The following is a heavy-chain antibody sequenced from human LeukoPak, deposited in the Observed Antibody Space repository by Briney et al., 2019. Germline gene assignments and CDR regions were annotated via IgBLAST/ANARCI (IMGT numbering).Heavy chain of an antibody. CDR2: MNPNSGNT. CDR3: ARGGPYYDYVWGSQTTTDY. Sequence: ASVKASCKASGYTFTSYDINWVRQATGQGLEWMGWMNPNSGNTGYAQKFQGRVTMTRNTSISTAYMELSSLRSEDTAVYYCARGGPYYDYVWGSQTTTDYWGQGTLVTVSS. V-gene: IGHV1-8*01. D-gene: IGHD3-16*01. J-gene: IGHJ4*02. CDR1: GYTFTSYD.